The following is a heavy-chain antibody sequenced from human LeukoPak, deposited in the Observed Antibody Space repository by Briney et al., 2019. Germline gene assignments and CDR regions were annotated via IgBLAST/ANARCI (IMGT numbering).Heavy chain of an antibody. V-gene: IGHV3-30*18. D-gene: IGHD7-27*01. CDR1: GFTFSSYG. CDR3: AKVVGRGSGDPD. J-gene: IGHJ4*02. Sequence: GGSLRLSCAASGFTFSSYGMHWVRQAPGKGLEWVAIISYDGSNKYYADSMKGRFTISRDNSKNTLYLQMNSLRAEDTAVYYCAKVVGRGSGDPDWGQGTLVTVSS. CDR2: ISYDGSNK.